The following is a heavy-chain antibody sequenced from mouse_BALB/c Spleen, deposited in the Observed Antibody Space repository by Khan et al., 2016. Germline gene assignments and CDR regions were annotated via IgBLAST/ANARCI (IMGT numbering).Heavy chain of an antibody. CDR2: IWAGGST. J-gene: IGHJ3*01. V-gene: IGHV2-9*02. CDR3: ARDDQDFDAWFAS. CDR1: GFSLTNSG. Sequence: QVQLKESGPGLVAPSQSLSITCTVSGFSLTNSGVHWVRQPPSKGLDWLGVIWAGGSTDYNSALMSRLSITRDTTQNQVFLKMNSLQTDDTAMYYCARDDQDFDAWFASWGQGTLVTVSA.